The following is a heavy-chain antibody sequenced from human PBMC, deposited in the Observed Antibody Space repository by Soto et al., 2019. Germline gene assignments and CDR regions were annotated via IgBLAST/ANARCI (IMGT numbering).Heavy chain of an antibody. CDR1: GYSFTSYW. CDR3: ARHVWYGGSSYGMDV. Sequence: GESLKISCKGSGYSFTSYWISWVRQMPGKGLEWMGRIDPSDSYTNYSPSFQGHVTISADKSISTAYLQWSSLKALDTAMYYCARHVWYGGSSYGMDVWGQGTTVTVS. D-gene: IGHD1-26*01. V-gene: IGHV5-10-1*01. CDR2: IDPSDSYT. J-gene: IGHJ6*02.